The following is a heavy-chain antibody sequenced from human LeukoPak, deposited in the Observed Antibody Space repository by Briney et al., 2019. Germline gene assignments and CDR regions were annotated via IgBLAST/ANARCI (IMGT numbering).Heavy chain of an antibody. V-gene: IGHV3-21*01. CDR2: ISSSSSYI. D-gene: IGHD2-2*01. CDR1: GFTFSSYS. CDR3: AREVPVVVPAAPDY. J-gene: IGHJ4*02. Sequence: GGSLRLSCAASGFTFSSYSMNWVRQAPGKGLEWVSSISSSSSYIYYADSVKGRFTISRDNAKNSLYLQMNSLRAEDTAVYYCAREVPVVVPAAPDYWGQGTQVTVPS.